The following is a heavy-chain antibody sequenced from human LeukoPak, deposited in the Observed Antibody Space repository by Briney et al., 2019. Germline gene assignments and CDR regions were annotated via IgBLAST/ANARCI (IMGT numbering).Heavy chain of an antibody. CDR3: ARGGLISLANTPLGAFDI. V-gene: IGHV4-34*01. CDR2: INHSGST. CDR1: GGSFSGYY. J-gene: IGHJ3*02. D-gene: IGHD3/OR15-3a*01. Sequence: SETLSLTCAVYGGSFSGYYWSWIRQPPGKGLEWIGEINHSGSTNYNPSLKSRVTISVDTSKNQFSLKLSSVTPEDTAVYYCARGGLISLANTPLGAFDIWGQGTTVSVSS.